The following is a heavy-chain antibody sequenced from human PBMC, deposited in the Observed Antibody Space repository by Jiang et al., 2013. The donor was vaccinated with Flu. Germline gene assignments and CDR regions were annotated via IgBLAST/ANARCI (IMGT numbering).Heavy chain of an antibody. V-gene: IGHV3-48*03. CDR2: ISSSGSNI. Sequence: VQLVESGGGLVQPGRSLRLSCAASGFSFSSYEMNWVRQAPGKGLEWVLYISSSGSNIQYADSVKGRFTISRDSAKNSLYLQMNSLRAEDTAVYYCAKDLGRVGAPAGILDWFDPWGQGTLVTVSS. CDR1: GFSFSSYE. D-gene: IGHD6-13*01. CDR3: AKDLGRVGAPAGILDWFDP. J-gene: IGHJ5*02.